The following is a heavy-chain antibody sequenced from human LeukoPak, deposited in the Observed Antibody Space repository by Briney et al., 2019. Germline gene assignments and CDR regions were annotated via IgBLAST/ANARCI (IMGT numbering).Heavy chain of an antibody. V-gene: IGHV4-39*01. J-gene: IGHJ4*02. D-gene: IGHD4-23*01. CDR3: ARNLLPVVTLEEIFDY. CDR1: GGSISSSSDY. Sequence: SETLSLTCTVSGGSISSSSDYWGWIRQPPGKGLEGIGSIYYSGSTYYNPSLKSRVTISVDTSKNQFSLTLTSVTAADTAVYYCARNLLPVVTLEEIFDYWGQGTLVTVSS. CDR2: IYYSGST.